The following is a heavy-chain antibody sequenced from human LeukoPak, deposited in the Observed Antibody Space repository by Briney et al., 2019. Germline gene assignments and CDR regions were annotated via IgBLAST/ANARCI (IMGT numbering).Heavy chain of an antibody. CDR1: GGSISSSGYY. Sequence: PSETLSLTCTVSGGSISSSGYYWGWIRQPPGKGLEWIASIYYSGSTYSHPSLKSRVTISVDTSKDQLSLKLSSLTAADTAVYYCARHEYSGSYYGLSWFDPWGQGTLVTVSS. D-gene: IGHD1-26*01. CDR3: ARHEYSGSYYGLSWFDP. CDR2: IYYSGST. J-gene: IGHJ5*02. V-gene: IGHV4-39*01.